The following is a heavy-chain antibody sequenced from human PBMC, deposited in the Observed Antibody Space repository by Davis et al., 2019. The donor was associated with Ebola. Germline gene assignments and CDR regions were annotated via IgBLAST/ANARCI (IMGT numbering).Heavy chain of an antibody. CDR1: GGTFSDYG. V-gene: IGHV1-69*13. J-gene: IGHJ4*02. Sequence: SVKVSCKASGGTFSDYGISWVRQAPGQGLEWMGHITPIFGTADYAQKFQGRVTITADESTSTVYMELTSLRSEDTAVYYCARERYRDGSDYFFEQSHWGQGTLVTVSS. D-gene: IGHD3-10*01. CDR2: ITPIFGTA. CDR3: ARERYRDGSDYFFEQSH.